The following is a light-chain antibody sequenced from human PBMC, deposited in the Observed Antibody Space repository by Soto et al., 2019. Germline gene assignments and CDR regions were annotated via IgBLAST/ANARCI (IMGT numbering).Light chain of an antibody. CDR1: EGISSY. J-gene: IGKJ1*01. V-gene: IGKV1-8*01. CDR2: AAS. Sequence: IQMTQSPSTLSASLGDRVTITCRASEGISSYLAWYQQKPGKAPKLLIYAASTLQSGVPSRFSGSGSGTDFTLTISGLQSEDFATYYCQQYYSYPWTFGQGTKVDIK. CDR3: QQYYSYPWT.